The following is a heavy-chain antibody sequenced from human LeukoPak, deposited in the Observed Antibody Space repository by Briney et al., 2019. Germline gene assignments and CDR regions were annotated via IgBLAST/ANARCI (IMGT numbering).Heavy chain of an antibody. D-gene: IGHD6-19*01. CDR3: ARDSGWYKFVFDY. CDR2: IYHSGST. Sequence: SETLSLTCAVSGGSISSGGYSWSWIRQPPGKGLEWIVYIYHSGSTYYNPSLKSRVTISVDRSKNQFSLKLSSVTAADTAVYYCARDSGWYKFVFDYWGQGTLVTVSS. CDR1: GGSISSGGYS. V-gene: IGHV4-30-2*01. J-gene: IGHJ4*02.